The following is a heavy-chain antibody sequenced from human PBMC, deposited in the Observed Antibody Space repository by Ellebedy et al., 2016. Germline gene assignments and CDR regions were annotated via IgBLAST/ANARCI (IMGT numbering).Heavy chain of an antibody. CDR2: ITSTSSYT. D-gene: IGHD3-16*01. J-gene: IGHJ5*02. Sequence: GGSLRLXCAASGFTFSSYSMNWVRQAPGKGLEWVSSITSTSSYTYYADSVKGRFTISRDNAKNSLYLQMHSLRADDTAVYYCARGVGGTSLNWFDPWGQGTLVTVSS. V-gene: IGHV3-21*01. CDR3: ARGVGGTSLNWFDP. CDR1: GFTFSSYS.